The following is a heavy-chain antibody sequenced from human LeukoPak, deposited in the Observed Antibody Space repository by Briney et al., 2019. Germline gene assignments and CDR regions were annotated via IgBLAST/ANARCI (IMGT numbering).Heavy chain of an antibody. J-gene: IGHJ6*02. D-gene: IGHD7-27*01. CDR3: ARVSPWGHYYYGMDV. V-gene: IGHV3-74*01. CDR1: GFTFSSYW. CDR2: INSDGSST. Sequence: PGGSLRLSCAASGFTFSSYWMHWVRQAPGKGLVWVSRINSDGSSTSYADSVKGRFTISRDNAKNTLYLQMNSLRAEDTAVYYCARVSPWGHYYYGMDVWGQGTTVTVSS.